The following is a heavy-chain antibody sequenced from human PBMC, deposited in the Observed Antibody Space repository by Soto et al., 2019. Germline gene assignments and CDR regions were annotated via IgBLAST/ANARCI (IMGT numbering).Heavy chain of an antibody. Sequence: QVQLVQSGTEVKKPGASVKVSCKASGYTFTSYGIHWVRQAPGQRLEWMGWINAANGDTKYSPKFQGRVTITRDTSASTAYMELSRLRSEDTAVYYCVRRHVSATGIDLFDPWCQGALVTVSS. CDR1: GYTFTSYG. CDR2: INAANGDT. D-gene: IGHD6-13*01. V-gene: IGHV1-3*01. J-gene: IGHJ5*02. CDR3: VRRHVSATGIDLFDP.